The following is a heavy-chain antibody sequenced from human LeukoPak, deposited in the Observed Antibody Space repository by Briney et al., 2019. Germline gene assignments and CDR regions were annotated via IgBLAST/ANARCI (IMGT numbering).Heavy chain of an antibody. CDR3: ARTLGWASSRYPFDG. CDR1: GGSISSSNYY. CDR2: MYYSGNT. V-gene: IGHV4-39*01. D-gene: IGHD3-16*02. J-gene: IGHJ4*02. Sequence: SETLSLTCTVSGGSISSSNYYWGWIRQPPGKGLEWIGSMYYSGNTDYNPSLKSRVTISVDTSKNQFSLKVNSVTAADTAVYYCARTLGWASSRYPFDGWGQGTLVTVSS.